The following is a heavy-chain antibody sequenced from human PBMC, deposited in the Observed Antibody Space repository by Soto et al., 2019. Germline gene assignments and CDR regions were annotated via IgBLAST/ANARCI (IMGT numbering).Heavy chain of an antibody. Sequence: PSETLSLTCTVSGGSISSYYWSWIRQPPGKGLEWIGYIYYSGSTNYNPSLKSRVTISVDTSKNQFSLKLSSVTAADTAVYYCGRDMRYYYDSARAFDIWGQGTMVTVSS. J-gene: IGHJ3*02. V-gene: IGHV4-59*01. CDR3: GRDMRYYYDSARAFDI. CDR2: IYYSGST. CDR1: GGSISSYY. D-gene: IGHD3-22*01.